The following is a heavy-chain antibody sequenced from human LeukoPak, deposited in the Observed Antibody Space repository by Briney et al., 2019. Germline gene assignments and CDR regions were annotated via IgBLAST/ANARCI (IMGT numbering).Heavy chain of an antibody. CDR1: GGSFSGYY. V-gene: IGHV4-34*01. D-gene: IGHD5-18*01. CDR2: INHSGST. J-gene: IGHJ5*02. CDR3: ARGYVDTAMVPYNWFDP. Sequence: SETLSLTCAVYGGSFSGYYWSWIRQPTGKGLEWTGEINHSGSTNYNPSLKSRVTISVDTSKNQFSLKLSSVTAADTAVYYCARGYVDTAMVPYNWFDPWGQGTLVTVSS.